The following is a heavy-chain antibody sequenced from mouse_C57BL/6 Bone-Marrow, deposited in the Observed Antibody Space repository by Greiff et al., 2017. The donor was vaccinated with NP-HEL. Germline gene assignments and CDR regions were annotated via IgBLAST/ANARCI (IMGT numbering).Heavy chain of an antibody. CDR2: IDPSDSYT. Sequence: VQLQQPGAELVRPGTSVKLSCKASGYTFTSYWMHWVKQRPGQGLEWIGVIDPSDSYTNYNQKFKGKATLTVDTSSSTAYMQLSSLTSEDSAVYYWARERGSTMALYWYFEVWGTGATVTVSS. CDR3: ARERGSTMALYWYFEV. CDR1: GYTFTSYW. J-gene: IGHJ1*03. V-gene: IGHV1-59*01. D-gene: IGHD2-1*01.